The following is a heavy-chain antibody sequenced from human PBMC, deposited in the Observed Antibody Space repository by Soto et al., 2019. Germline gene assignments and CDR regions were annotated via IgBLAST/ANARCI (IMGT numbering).Heavy chain of an antibody. D-gene: IGHD3-10*01. Sequence: LVKVSCKPSGGSFSIYTFNWVRQAPGQGLEWMGGIIPIFGTATYAQKFQGRVTITAEDATSTAYMEVRALRSEDTAVYYCARGVSGSYSSPLDRWGQGTLVTVSS. CDR1: GGSFSIYT. J-gene: IGHJ5*02. V-gene: IGHV1-69*13. CDR3: ARGVSGSYSSPLDR. CDR2: IIPIFGTA.